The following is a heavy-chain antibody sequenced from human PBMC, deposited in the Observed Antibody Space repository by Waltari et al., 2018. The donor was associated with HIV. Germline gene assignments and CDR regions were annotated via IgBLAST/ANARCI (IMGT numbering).Heavy chain of an antibody. V-gene: IGHV3-21*04. Sequence: EVHLVESGGGLVKPGGSLRLSCAASAFTFRVYSMTWVRQSPGKGLEWVSTIDSSSSYIDYADSVRGRFTISRDNAKNSLFLQMDALRAEDTAFYYCARFDGGNSEVYHWGQGTLVTVSS. CDR1: AFTFRVYS. CDR2: IDSSSSYI. J-gene: IGHJ4*02. CDR3: ARFDGGNSEVYH. D-gene: IGHD2-21*02.